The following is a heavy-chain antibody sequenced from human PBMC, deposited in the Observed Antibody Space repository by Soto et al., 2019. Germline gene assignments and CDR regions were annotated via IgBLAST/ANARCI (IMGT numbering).Heavy chain of an antibody. V-gene: IGHV3-48*02. J-gene: IGHJ4*02. D-gene: IGHD6-13*01. CDR1: GVTFSSST. CDR2: IDSSDS. CDR3: ATALWQHLLDH. Sequence: PGGSLRLSCAAPGVTFSSSTMNWVRQAPGKGLEWVAYIDSSDSYYADSVKGRFTISRDNAKNSLYLQVNSLRDEDTAVYYCATALWQHLLDHWGQGILVTVSS.